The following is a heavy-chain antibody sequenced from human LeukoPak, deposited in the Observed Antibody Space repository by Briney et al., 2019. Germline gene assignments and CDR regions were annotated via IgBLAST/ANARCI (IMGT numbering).Heavy chain of an antibody. D-gene: IGHD2-15*01. CDR2: IRSRAYGETA. J-gene: IGHJ4*02. CDR1: GLSFGDYA. V-gene: IGHV3-49*04. Sequence: QPGGSLRLSCTASGLSFGDYAMSWVRQAPGKGLEWIGLIRSRAYGETAEYAASMKGRFTISRDDSKSIAYLQMNSLRAEDTAVYYCARDLRYCGGGGCLPIPYLDCWGQGTLVTVSS. CDR3: ARDLRYCGGGGCLPIPYLDC.